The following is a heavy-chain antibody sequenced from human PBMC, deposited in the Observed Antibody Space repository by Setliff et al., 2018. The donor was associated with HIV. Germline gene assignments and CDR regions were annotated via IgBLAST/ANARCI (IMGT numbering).Heavy chain of an antibody. CDR1: GFTFSSYS. J-gene: IGHJ3*02. Sequence: GGSLRLSCAASGFTFSSYSMNWVRQAPGKGLEWVSYISSSSSTIYYADSVKGRFTISRDNAKNSLYLQMNSLRAEDTAVYYCARPTGYSSSWYPLDAFDIWGHGTMVTVSS. D-gene: IGHD6-13*01. CDR2: ISSSSSTI. V-gene: IGHV3-48*01. CDR3: ARPTGYSSSWYPLDAFDI.